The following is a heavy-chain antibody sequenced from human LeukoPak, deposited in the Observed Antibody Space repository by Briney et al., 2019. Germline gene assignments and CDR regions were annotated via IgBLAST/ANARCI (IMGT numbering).Heavy chain of an antibody. D-gene: IGHD2-2*01. J-gene: IGHJ4*02. Sequence: ASVKVSCKASGYTFTGYYMHWVRQAPGQGLEWMGWINPNSGGTNYAQKFQGRVTMTRDTSISTAYMELSRLRSDDTAVYYCARVAVVVPAAIAPFDHWGQGTLVTVSS. CDR2: INPNSGGT. CDR1: GYTFTGYY. V-gene: IGHV1-2*02. CDR3: ARVAVVVPAAIAPFDH.